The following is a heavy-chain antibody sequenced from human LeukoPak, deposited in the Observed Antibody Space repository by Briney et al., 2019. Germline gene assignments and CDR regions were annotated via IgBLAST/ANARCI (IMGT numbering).Heavy chain of an antibody. CDR1: GFTFNIYT. CDR3: ARDEYSYGYFWFDP. D-gene: IGHD5-18*01. Sequence: GGSLRLSCAASGFTFNIYTMNWVRQAPGKGLEWVSSVTSSSNSKHYADALRGRFTISRDNSKNTLYLHMNSLRAEDTAVYYCARDEYSYGYFWFDPWGQGTLVTVSS. V-gene: IGHV3-21*01. CDR2: VTSSSNSK. J-gene: IGHJ5*02.